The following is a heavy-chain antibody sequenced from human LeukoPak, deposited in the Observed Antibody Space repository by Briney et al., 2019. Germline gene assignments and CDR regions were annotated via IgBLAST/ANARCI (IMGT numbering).Heavy chain of an antibody. CDR3: VRLSRGAMNYHMDV. D-gene: IGHD3-10*01. Sequence: GGSLRLSCAASGFTFSDHYMDWVRQAPGKGLGWVGRSRNKANRYTTTHGESVRGRFTISRDDSENSLYLQLNSLKTEDTGVYYCVRLSRGAMNYHMDVWGKGTTVTISS. V-gene: IGHV3-72*01. CDR1: GFTFSDHY. CDR2: SRNKANRYTT. J-gene: IGHJ6*03.